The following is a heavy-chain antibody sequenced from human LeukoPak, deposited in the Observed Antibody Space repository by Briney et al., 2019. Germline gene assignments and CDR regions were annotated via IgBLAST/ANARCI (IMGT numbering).Heavy chain of an antibody. Sequence: ASVKVSCKASEYTFTDYYMHWARQAPGQGLEWMGWINPVSGGTNYVQKFQGRVTMTRDTSISTAYMELSRLRSDDTAVYYCARANFLSCSSTSCLFDYWGQGTLVTVSS. J-gene: IGHJ4*02. CDR1: EYTFTDYY. D-gene: IGHD2-2*01. CDR3: ARANFLSCSSTSCLFDY. V-gene: IGHV1-2*02. CDR2: INPVSGGT.